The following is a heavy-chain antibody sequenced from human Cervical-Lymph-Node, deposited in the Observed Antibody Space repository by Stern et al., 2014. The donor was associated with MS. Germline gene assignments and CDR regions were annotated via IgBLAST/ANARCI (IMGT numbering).Heavy chain of an antibody. CDR3: ARSSSPSPYYYYGMDV. D-gene: IGHD6-13*01. CDR2: LWYDGSNK. J-gene: IGHJ6*02. V-gene: IGHV3-33*01. Sequence: VQLVESGGGAVQPGRSLRLSCAASGFTFSSSGMHWVRQAQGKGLEWGAVLWYDGSNKSYADSVKGRFTISRDNSKNTLYLQMNSLRAEDTAVYYCARSSSPSPYYYYGMDVWGQGTTVTVSS. CDR1: GFTFSSSG.